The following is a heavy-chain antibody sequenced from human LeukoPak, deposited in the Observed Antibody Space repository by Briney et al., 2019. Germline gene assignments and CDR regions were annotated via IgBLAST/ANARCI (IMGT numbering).Heavy chain of an antibody. Sequence: GGSLRLSCAASGFTLSSYAMHWVRQAPGKGLEWVAVISYDGSNKYYADSVKGRFTISRDNSKNTLYLQMNSLRAEDTAVYYCARAMYFDWSITDYWGQGTLVTVSS. CDR2: ISYDGSNK. J-gene: IGHJ4*02. V-gene: IGHV3-30-3*01. CDR3: ARAMYFDWSITDY. CDR1: GFTLSSYA. D-gene: IGHD3-9*01.